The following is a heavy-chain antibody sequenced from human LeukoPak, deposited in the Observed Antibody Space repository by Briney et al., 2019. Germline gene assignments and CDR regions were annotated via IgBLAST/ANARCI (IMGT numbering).Heavy chain of an antibody. D-gene: IGHD2-8*01. J-gene: IGHJ3*02. Sequence: GESLILSCAASGFSFRNSWLAWVRQAPGKGLEWVALTNEDESAKYYVDSVKGRFTISRDNAKNSLFLQMNSLRDEDTAIYYCARGVNRAYDIWGHGTMVTVSS. CDR2: TNEDESAK. CDR3: ARGVNRAYDI. V-gene: IGHV3-7*01. CDR1: GFSFRNSW.